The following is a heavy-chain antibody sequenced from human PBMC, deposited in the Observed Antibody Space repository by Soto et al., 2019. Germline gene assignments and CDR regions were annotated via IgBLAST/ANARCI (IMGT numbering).Heavy chain of an antibody. CDR2: ISSSSSTI. CDR1: GFTFSSYS. D-gene: IGHD3-10*01. Sequence: EVQLVESGGGLVQPGGSLRLSCAASGFTFSSYSMNWVRQAPGKGLEWVSYISSSSSTIYYADSVKGRFTISRDNAKNSLYLQMSSLRAEVTAVYCCATLPRITMVRVVIDYYYYMDIWCKRTGVTVSS. V-gene: IGHV3-48*01. CDR3: ATLPRITMVRVVIDYYYYMDI. J-gene: IGHJ6*03.